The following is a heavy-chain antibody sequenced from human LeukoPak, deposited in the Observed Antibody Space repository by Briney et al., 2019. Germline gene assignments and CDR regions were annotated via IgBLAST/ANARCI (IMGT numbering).Heavy chain of an antibody. CDR1: GGSISSSNW. Sequence: SRTLSLTCAVSGGSISSSNWWSWVRQPPGKGLEWIGEIYHSGSTNYNPSLRSRVTISVDKSKNQFSLKLSSVTAADTAVYYCAREMGSGSYRWFDPWGQGTLVTVSS. CDR3: AREMGSGSYRWFDP. V-gene: IGHV4-4*02. J-gene: IGHJ5*02. CDR2: IYHSGST. D-gene: IGHD3-10*01.